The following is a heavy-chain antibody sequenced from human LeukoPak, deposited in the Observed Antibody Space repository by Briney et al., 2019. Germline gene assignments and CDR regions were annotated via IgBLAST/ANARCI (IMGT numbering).Heavy chain of an antibody. J-gene: IGHJ6*03. V-gene: IGHV3-53*01. Sequence: GGSLRLSCAASGFTVSFNYMSWVRQAPGKGLEWISVIYSGGSTYYADSVKGRFTISRDNSKNTLYLQMNSLRAEDTAVYYCARDRRGIGAAGTYYYHYMDVWGKGTTVTVSS. D-gene: IGHD6-13*01. CDR1: GFTVSFNY. CDR2: IYSGGST. CDR3: ARDRRGIGAAGTYYYHYMDV.